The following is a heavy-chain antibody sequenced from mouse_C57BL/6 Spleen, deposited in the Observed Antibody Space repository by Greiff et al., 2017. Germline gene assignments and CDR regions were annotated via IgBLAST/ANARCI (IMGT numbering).Heavy chain of an antibody. Sequence: EVKLVESEGGLVQPGSSMKLSCTAPGFTFSDYYMAWVRQVPEKGLEWVANINYDGSSTYYLDSLKSRFIISRDNAKNSLYLQMSSLKSEDTATYYCAGDVGYWDAMDYWGQGTSVTVSS. CDR1: GFTFSDYY. D-gene: IGHD2-3*01. CDR3: AGDVGYWDAMDY. V-gene: IGHV5-16*01. CDR2: INYDGSST. J-gene: IGHJ4*01.